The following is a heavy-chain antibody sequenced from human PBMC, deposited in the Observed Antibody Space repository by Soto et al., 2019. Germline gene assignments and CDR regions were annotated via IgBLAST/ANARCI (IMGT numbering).Heavy chain of an antibody. Sequence: QVQLQESGPGLVKPSETLSLTCTVSGGSVSSGSYYWSWIRQPPGKGLEWIGYIYYSGSTNYNPSRKSRVTISVDTSKNQFSLKLSSVTAADTAVYYCARGSNYDYYYGMDVWGQGTTVTVSS. CDR1: GGSVSSGSYY. J-gene: IGHJ6*02. D-gene: IGHD4-4*01. CDR2: IYYSGST. V-gene: IGHV4-61*01. CDR3: ARGSNYDYYYGMDV.